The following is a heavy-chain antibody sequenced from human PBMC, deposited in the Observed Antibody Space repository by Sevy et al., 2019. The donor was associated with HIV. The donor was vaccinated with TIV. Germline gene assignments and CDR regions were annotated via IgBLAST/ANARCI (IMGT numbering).Heavy chain of an antibody. J-gene: IGHJ3*02. CDR3: ARNLSPIGAFDI. CDR2: ISGSSGTT. V-gene: IGHV3-23*01. CDR1: GLTFSNYV. D-gene: IGHD3-10*01. Sequence: GGSLRLSCAASGLTFSNYVMSWVRQAPGKGLEWLSVISGSSGTTYAAESVKGRFTISRDNSKNTLYLHMSSLGAEDTAVYYCARNLSPIGAFDIWGQGTRVTVSS.